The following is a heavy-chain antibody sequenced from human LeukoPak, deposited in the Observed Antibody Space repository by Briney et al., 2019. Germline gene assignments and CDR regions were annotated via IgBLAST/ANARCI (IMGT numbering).Heavy chain of an antibody. CDR2: INSDGSST. V-gene: IGHV3-74*01. J-gene: IGHJ4*02. Sequence: GGSLRLSCAASGFTFSSYWMHWVRQAPGKGLVWVSRINSDGSSTSYADSVKGRFTISRDNAKNTLYLQMNSLRAEDTAVYYCARVGIAAAGTVIFDYWGQGTLVTVSS. CDR1: GFTFSSYW. CDR3: ARVGIAAAGTVIFDY. D-gene: IGHD6-13*01.